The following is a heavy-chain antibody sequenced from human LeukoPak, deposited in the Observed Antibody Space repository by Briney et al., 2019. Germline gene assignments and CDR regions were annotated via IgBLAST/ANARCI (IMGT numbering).Heavy chain of an antibody. CDR3: AKGSYSGSGPSDY. CDR1: GFTFSSYA. D-gene: IGHD3-10*01. J-gene: IGHJ4*02. V-gene: IGHV3-30*18. CDR2: ITYDGSDK. Sequence: GGSLRLSCAASGFTFSSYAMSWVRQAPGKGLEWVAVITYDGSDKYYADSVKGRFTSSRDNSKNTLYLQMNSLRVEDTAVYYCAKGSYSGSGPSDYWGQGTLVTVSS.